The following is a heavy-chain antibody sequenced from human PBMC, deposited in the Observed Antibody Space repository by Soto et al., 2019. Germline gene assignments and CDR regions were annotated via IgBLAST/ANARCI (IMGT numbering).Heavy chain of an antibody. D-gene: IGHD3-22*01. J-gene: IGHJ4*02. V-gene: IGHV3-30-3*01. CDR2: ISYDGSNK. CDR3: ARGEFTMMVVAPHGLDY. Sequence: GGSLRLSCSASGFTFSSYAMHWVRQAPGKGLEREAVISYDGSNKYYADSVKVRFTISIDNSKNTLYLQINSRRAEDTAVSYCARGEFTMMVVAPHGLDYWGQGTLVTVSS. CDR1: GFTFSSYA.